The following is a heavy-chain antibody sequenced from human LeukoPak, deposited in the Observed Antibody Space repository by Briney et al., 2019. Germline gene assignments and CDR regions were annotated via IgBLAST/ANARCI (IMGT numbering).Heavy chain of an antibody. CDR3: ARDRVSYNTNWSSHY. V-gene: IGHV3-21*01. D-gene: IGHD6-13*01. CDR1: GFIFSAYG. CDR2: ISSTGSYI. Sequence: GGSLRLSCGASGFIFSAYGIHWIRQAPGKGLEWVSYISSTGSYIYYADSVKGRFTISRDNAENSVYLQMNSLRAEDSAVYYCARDRVSYNTNWSSHYWGQGTLVTVSS. J-gene: IGHJ4*02.